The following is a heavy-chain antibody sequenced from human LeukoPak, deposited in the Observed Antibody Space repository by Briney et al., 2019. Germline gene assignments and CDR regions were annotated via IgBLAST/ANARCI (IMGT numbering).Heavy chain of an antibody. CDR3: ARGRAGDKYFDY. D-gene: IGHD3-16*01. Sequence: ASVKVSCKASGYTFTSYDINWVRQATGQGLEWMGWMNPNSGNTGYAQKFQGRVTMTRNTSISTAYMELSGLRSEDTAVYYCARGRAGDKYFDYWGQGTLVTVSS. CDR2: MNPNSGNT. V-gene: IGHV1-8*01. J-gene: IGHJ4*02. CDR1: GYTFTSYD.